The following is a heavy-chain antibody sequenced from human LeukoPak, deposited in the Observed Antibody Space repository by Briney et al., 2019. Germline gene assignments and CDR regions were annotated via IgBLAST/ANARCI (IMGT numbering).Heavy chain of an antibody. CDR3: VRQFAS. V-gene: IGHV3-48*01. CDR1: GFTFSDHI. Sequence: HPGGSLRLSCAASGFTFSDHIMNWVRQLPGKGLEWVAYVSGSGSTVYYADSVKGRFTISRDNGKSSLYLQMNSLRVEDTALYYCVRQFASWGQGTLVTVSS. J-gene: IGHJ4*02. CDR2: VSGSGSTV.